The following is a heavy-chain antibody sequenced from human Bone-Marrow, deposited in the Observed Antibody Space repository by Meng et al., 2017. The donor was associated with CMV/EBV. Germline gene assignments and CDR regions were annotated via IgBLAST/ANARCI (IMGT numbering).Heavy chain of an antibody. CDR2: IGTAGDT. J-gene: IGHJ3*02. CDR3: ARDIAVAGINAFDI. CDR1: GFTFSSYD. V-gene: IGHV3-13*01. D-gene: IGHD6-19*01. Sequence: GESLKISCAASGFTFSSYDMHWVRQATGKGLEWVSAIGTAGDTYYPGSVKGRFTISRENAKNSLYLQMNSLRAGDTAVYYCARDIAVAGINAFDIWGQGTMVSVSS.